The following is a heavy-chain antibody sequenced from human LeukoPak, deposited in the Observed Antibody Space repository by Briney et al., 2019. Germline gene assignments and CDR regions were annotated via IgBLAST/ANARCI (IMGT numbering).Heavy chain of an antibody. D-gene: IGHD1-7*01. CDR2: INPNSGGT. V-gene: IGHV1-2*02. CDR3: ARARGTNDAFDI. Sequence: ASVKVSCKASGYTFPGYYMLWVRQAPGQGLEWMGWINPNSGGTNYVQRFQGRVTMTSDTSISTAYMELSRLTSDDTAVYFCARARGTNDAFDIWGQGTMVTVSS. CDR1: GYTFPGYY. J-gene: IGHJ3*02.